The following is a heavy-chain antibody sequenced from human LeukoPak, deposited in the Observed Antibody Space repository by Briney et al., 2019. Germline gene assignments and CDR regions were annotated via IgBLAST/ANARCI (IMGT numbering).Heavy chain of an antibody. V-gene: IGHV3-23*01. CDR3: AKKGASIGAAAGIDY. D-gene: IGHD6-13*01. CDR2: ISGSGGST. Sequence: ETLSLTCAVYGGSFSGYYWSWVRQAPGKGLEWVSAISGSGGSTYYADSVKGRFTISRDNSKNTLYLQMNSLRAEDTAVYYCAKKGASIGAAAGIDYWGQGTLVTVSS. CDR1: GGSFSGYY. J-gene: IGHJ4*02.